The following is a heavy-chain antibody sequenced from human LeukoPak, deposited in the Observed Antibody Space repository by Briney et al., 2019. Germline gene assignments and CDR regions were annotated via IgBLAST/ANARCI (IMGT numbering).Heavy chain of an antibody. V-gene: IGHV3-53*01. CDR2: IYSDGST. D-gene: IGHD3-10*02. CDR1: GFIVSTNY. CDR3: ASKRPMSLGAFDI. Sequence: PGGPLRLSCAASGFIVSTNYVSWVRQAPGKGLEWVSVIYSDGSTYYADSVKGRFTISRDNSKNTLYLQLSSLRAEDTAVYYCASKRPMSLGAFDIWGQGAMVTVSS. J-gene: IGHJ3*02.